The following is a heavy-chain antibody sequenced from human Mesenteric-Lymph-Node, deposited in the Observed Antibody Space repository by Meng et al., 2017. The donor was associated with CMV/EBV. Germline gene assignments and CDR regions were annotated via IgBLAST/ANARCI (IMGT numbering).Heavy chain of an antibody. CDR1: GFSFDSYA. V-gene: IGHV3-23*01. D-gene: IGHD3-22*01. J-gene: IGHJ4*02. CDR3: AKGDYYDSRFDC. Sequence: GESLKISCAASGFSFDSYAMSWVRQAPGKGLEWVSTISGSGGSTYYAESVKGRFTISRDNSKNTLYLQMSSLRAEDTALYYCAKGDYYDSRFDCWGQGTPVTVSS. CDR2: ISGSGGST.